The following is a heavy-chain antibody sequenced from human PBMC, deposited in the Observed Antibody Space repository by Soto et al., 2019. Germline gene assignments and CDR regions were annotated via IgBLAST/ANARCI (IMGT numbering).Heavy chain of an antibody. CDR3: ARDGYYYDSSGYYPD. V-gene: IGHV4-59*01. D-gene: IGHD3-22*01. CDR1: GGPISSYY. CDR2: IYYSGST. Sequence: SETLSLTCTVSGGPISSYYWSWIRQPPGKGLEWIGYIYYSGSTNYNPSLKSRVTISVDTSKNQFSLKLSSVTAADTAVYYCARDGYYYDSSGYYPDWGQGTLVTVSS. J-gene: IGHJ4*02.